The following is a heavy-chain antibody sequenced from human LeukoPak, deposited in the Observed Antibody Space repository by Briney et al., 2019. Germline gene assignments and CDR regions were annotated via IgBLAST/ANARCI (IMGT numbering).Heavy chain of an antibody. D-gene: IGHD6-6*01. Sequence: PSETLSLTCAVYGGSFSGYYWSWIRQPPGKGLEWTGEINHSGSTNYNPSLKSRVTISVDTSKNQFSLKVNSVTAADTAVYYCARGSWSSSIDYWGQGTLVTVSS. J-gene: IGHJ4*02. CDR3: ARGSWSSSIDY. CDR1: GGSFSGYY. V-gene: IGHV4-34*01. CDR2: INHSGST.